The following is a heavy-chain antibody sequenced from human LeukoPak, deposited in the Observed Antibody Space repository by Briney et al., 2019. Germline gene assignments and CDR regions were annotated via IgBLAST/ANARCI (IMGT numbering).Heavy chain of an antibody. D-gene: IGHD6-6*01. J-gene: IGHJ4*02. CDR1: GFTFSSYA. V-gene: IGHV3-23*01. Sequence: PGGSLRLSCAASGFTFSSYAMSWVRQAPGKGLEWVSVISGSGGSTYYAASVKGRFTTSRDNSKNTLYLQMNSLRAEDTAVYYCAKDRIAARFWGQGTLVTVSS. CDR3: AKDRIAARF. CDR2: ISGSGGST.